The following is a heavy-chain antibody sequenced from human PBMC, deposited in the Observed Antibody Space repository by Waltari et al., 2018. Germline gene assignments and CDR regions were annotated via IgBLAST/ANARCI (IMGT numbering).Heavy chain of an antibody. V-gene: IGHV3-21*02. Sequence: EVQLVESGGGLVKPGGSLRLSCAAYGFNFSDFTMNWVRQAPGKGLEWISSISRSSTYIYYIDSVKGRFTISRDNAKNSLSLQMDSLRADDTAVYYCAPLTGKGFYWGLGTLVSVSS. CDR1: GFNFSDFT. CDR3: APLTGKGFY. D-gene: IGHD7-27*01. CDR2: ISRSSTYI. J-gene: IGHJ4*02.